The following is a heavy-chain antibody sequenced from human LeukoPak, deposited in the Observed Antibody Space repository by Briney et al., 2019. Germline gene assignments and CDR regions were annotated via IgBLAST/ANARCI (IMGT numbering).Heavy chain of an antibody. D-gene: IGHD6-19*01. J-gene: IGHJ3*02. CDR2: INSDGSST. CDR1: GFTFSSYW. V-gene: IGHV3-74*01. CDR3: ARDRSSGAADAFDI. Sequence: GGSLRLSCAASGFTFSSYWMHWVRQAPGKGLVWVSRINSDGSSTSYADSAKGRFTISRDNAKNTLYLQMNSLRAEDTAVYYCARDRSSGAADAFDIWGQGTMVTVSS.